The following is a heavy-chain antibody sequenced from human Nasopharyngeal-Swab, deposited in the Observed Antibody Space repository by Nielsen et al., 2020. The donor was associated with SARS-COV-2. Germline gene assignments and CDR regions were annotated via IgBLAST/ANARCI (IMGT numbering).Heavy chain of an antibody. CDR1: GYTLTELS. CDR2: FDPEDGET. D-gene: IGHD2-15*01. CDR3: AREGYCSGGSHLLCFYYGMDV. J-gene: IGHJ6*02. Sequence: ASVKVSCKVSGYTLTELSMHWVRQAPGKGLEWMGGFDPEDGETIYAQKFQGRVTMTEDTSTDTAYMEPSSLRSEDTAVYYCAREGYCSGGSHLLCFYYGMDVWGQGTTVTVSS. V-gene: IGHV1-24*01.